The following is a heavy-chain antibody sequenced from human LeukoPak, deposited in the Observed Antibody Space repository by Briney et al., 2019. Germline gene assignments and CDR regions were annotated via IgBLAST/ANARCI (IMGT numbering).Heavy chain of an antibody. V-gene: IGHV3-21*04. CDR2: ISSSSSYI. D-gene: IGHD3-22*01. CDR1: GFTFSSYS. J-gene: IGHJ6*02. CDR3: AKDKGELITMIVVVISDPNYYGMDV. Sequence: KPGGSLRLSCAASGFTFSSYSMNWVRQAPGKGLEWVSSISSSSSYIYYADSVKGRFTISRDNAKNSLYLQMNSLRAEDTAVYYCAKDKGELITMIVVVISDPNYYGMDVWGQGTTVTVSS.